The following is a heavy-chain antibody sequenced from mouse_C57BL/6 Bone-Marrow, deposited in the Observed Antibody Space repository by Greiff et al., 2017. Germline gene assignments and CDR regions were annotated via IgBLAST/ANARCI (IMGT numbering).Heavy chain of an antibody. CDR1: GFTFTDYY. D-gene: IGHD1-1*01. CDR2: IRNKANGYTT. J-gene: IGHJ1*03. CDR3: ASSLFPNFEV. V-gene: IGHV7-3*01. Sequence: EVKLVESGGGLVQPGGSLSLSCAASGFTFTDYYMSWVRQPPGKALEWLGFIRNKANGYTTEYSASVKGRFTISRDNSQRILYLQMNALGAEYSASYYCASSLFPNFEVWGTGTTVTVSS.